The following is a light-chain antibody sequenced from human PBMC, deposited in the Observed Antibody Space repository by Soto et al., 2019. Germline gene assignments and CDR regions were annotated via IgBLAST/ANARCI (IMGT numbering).Light chain of an antibody. CDR1: QDIKND. CDR3: LQDYNYPPT. V-gene: IGKV1-6*02. CDR2: ATS. Sequence: ATQMTQSPSSLSASVGDRVTITCRASQDIKNDLGWYQQKPGKAPKLVIYATSTLQSGVPSRFSGSRSDTDFTLTSSSLQPEDVATYYCLQDYNYPPTFGQGTKLEIK. J-gene: IGKJ2*01.